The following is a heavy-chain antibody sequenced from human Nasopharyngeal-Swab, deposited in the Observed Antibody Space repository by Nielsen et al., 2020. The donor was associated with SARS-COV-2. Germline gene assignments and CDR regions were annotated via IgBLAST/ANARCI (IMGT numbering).Heavy chain of an antibody. Sequence: GESLKISCAASGFTFSSYWMHWVRQAPGKGLVWVSRINSDGSSTSYADSVKGRFTISRDNAKNTPYLQMNSLRAEDTAVYYCARDRIGVGMDVWGQGTTVTVSS. CDR1: GFTFSSYW. J-gene: IGHJ6*02. D-gene: IGHD2-15*01. V-gene: IGHV3-74*01. CDR2: INSDGSST. CDR3: ARDRIGVGMDV.